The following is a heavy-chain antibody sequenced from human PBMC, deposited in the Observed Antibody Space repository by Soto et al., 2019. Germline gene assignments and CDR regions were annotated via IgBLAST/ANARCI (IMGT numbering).Heavy chain of an antibody. CDR3: ARAQLTNAAFDI. J-gene: IGHJ3*02. Sequence: QVQLVQSGAEVKKPGASVKVSCKASGYLFTDYFMHWVRQAPGQGLEWMGWINPSTGGTDFAQKFHGRVTMTRDTSISTAYMELSRLRSDDTAMYYCARAQLTNAAFDIWGQGTMVTVSS. CDR1: GYLFTDYF. V-gene: IGHV1-2*02. CDR2: INPSTGGT. D-gene: IGHD2-2*01.